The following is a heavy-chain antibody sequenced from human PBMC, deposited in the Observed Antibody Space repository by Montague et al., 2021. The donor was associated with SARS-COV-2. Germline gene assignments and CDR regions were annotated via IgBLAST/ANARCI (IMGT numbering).Heavy chain of an antibody. CDR3: ARDDIVLQGVTKGMDV. D-gene: IGHD3-10*01. CDR1: GGSISSSNYY. Sequence: SETLSLTCTVSGGSISSSNYYWGWIRQPPGKGLEWIGNMYYSGSTYYNPSLKSRVTISIDTSKNQFSLKLSSVTAADTAVYYCARDDIVLQGVTKGMDVWGQRTTVTVSS. J-gene: IGHJ6*02. CDR2: MYYSGST. V-gene: IGHV4-39*07.